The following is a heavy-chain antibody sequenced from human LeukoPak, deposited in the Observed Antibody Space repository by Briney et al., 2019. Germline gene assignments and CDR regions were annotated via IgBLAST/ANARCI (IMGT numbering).Heavy chain of an antibody. CDR2: TYYRSKWYN. CDR1: GDSVSSNSAA. D-gene: IGHD3-22*01. CDR3: TREADSSGYFSGWD. V-gene: IGHV6-1*01. J-gene: IGHJ4*02. Sequence: SQTLSLTCAISGDSVSSNSAACNWIRQSPSRGLEWLGRTYYRSKWYNDYAVSVKSRITINPDTSKNQFSLQLNSVTPEDTAVYYCTREADSSGYFSGWDWGQGTLVTVSS.